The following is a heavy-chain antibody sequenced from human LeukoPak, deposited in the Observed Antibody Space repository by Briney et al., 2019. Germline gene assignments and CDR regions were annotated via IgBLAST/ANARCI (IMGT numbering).Heavy chain of an antibody. CDR3: ARRAVVVPAAIGTFDY. CDR2: IKQDGSEK. CDR1: GFPLSSYW. Sequence: GGSLRLSCAVSGFPLSSYWMSWVRQAPGKGLEWVAHIKQDGSEKYYVDSVKGRFTISRDNAKNSLYLQMNSLRAEDTAVYYCARRAVVVPAAIGTFDYWGQGTLVTVSS. D-gene: IGHD2-2*02. V-gene: IGHV3-7*01. J-gene: IGHJ4*02.